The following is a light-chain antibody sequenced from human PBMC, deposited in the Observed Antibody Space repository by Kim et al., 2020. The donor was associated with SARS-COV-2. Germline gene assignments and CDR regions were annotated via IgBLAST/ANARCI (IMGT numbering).Light chain of an antibody. V-gene: IGKV1-9*01. CDR3: QQLNSYPIT. CDR2: AAS. Sequence: ASVGDRITITSRASQGISSYLAWYQQKPGKAPKLLIYAASTLQSGVSSRFSGRGSGTDFTLTISSLQPEDFATYYCQQLNSYPITFGQGTRLEIK. CDR1: QGISSY. J-gene: IGKJ5*01.